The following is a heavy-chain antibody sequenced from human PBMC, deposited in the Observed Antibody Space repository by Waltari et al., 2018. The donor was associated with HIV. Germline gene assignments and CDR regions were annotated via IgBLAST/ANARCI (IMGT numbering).Heavy chain of an antibody. D-gene: IGHD4-17*01. CDR1: GGSIISNVYY. CDR2: VYYSGST. V-gene: IGHV4-39*01. CDR3: APRDYGDYQFDY. J-gene: IGHJ4*02. Sequence: QLQLQESGPGLVTPSETLSLTCTVSGGSIISNVYYWGWIRQPPGKGLGWIGSVYYSGSTYYNPSLKSRVTISVDTSKNQFYLRLRSVTAADTAVYYCAPRDYGDYQFDYWGRGTLVTVSS.